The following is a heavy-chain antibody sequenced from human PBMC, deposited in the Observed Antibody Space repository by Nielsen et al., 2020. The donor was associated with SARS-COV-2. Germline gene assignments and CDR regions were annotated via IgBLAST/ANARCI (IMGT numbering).Heavy chain of an antibody. V-gene: IGHV3-21*01. J-gene: IGHJ4*02. Sequence: GESLKISCAGSGFSFSNYSMNWVRQAPGKGLEWVSSISGDSYNIFYSDSVKGRFTISRDNARNSLYLQMNSLRAEDTAVYYCARNGRDGYIPFEYWGQGTLVTVSS. D-gene: IGHD5-24*01. CDR3: ARNGRDGYIPFEY. CDR1: GFSFSNYS. CDR2: ISGDSYNI.